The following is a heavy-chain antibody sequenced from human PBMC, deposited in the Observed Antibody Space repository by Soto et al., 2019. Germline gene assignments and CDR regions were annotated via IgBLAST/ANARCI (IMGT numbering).Heavy chain of an antibody. CDR3: ARNFGLPGSLERLLFWFDP. CDR1: GFTFSDYY. CDR2: ISSSSSYT. Sequence: PGGSLRLSCAASGFTFSDYYMSWIRQAPGKGLEWVSYISSSSSYTNYADSVEGRFTISRDNAKNSLYLQMNSLRAEDTAVYYCARNFGLPGSLERLLFWFDPWGQGTLVTVSS. V-gene: IGHV3-11*06. J-gene: IGHJ5*02. D-gene: IGHD3-3*01.